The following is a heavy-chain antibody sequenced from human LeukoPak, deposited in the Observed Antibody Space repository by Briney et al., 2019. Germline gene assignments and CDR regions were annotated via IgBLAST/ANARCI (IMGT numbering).Heavy chain of an antibody. CDR3: ARGDRADWLRGLDY. Sequence: GGSLRLSCAASGFTFSSYWMHWVRQAPGKGLVWVSRINSDGSSTSYADSVKGRFTISRDNAKNTLYLQMNSLRAEDTAVYYCARGDRADWLRGLDYWGQGTLVTVSS. V-gene: IGHV3-74*01. CDR2: INSDGSST. D-gene: IGHD5-12*01. J-gene: IGHJ4*02. CDR1: GFTFSSYW.